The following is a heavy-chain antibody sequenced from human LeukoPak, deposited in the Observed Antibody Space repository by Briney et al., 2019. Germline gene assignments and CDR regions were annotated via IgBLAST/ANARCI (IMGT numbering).Heavy chain of an antibody. CDR1: GFTFSNYG. D-gene: IGHD2-21*01. CDR2: IPYDGSNK. Sequence: GGSLRLSCAASGFTFSNYGMHWVRQAPGKGLEWVAFIPYDGSNKYYADSLRGRLTISRDNSMNTLYLQMSSLRAEDTARYYCAKDICGGNCYPHGGYWGQGTLVTVSS. J-gene: IGHJ4*02. CDR3: AKDICGGNCYPHGGY. V-gene: IGHV3-30*02.